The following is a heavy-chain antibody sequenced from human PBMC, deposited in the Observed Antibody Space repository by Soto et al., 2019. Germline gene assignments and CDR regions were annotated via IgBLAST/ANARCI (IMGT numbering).Heavy chain of an antibody. J-gene: IGHJ2*01. D-gene: IGHD4-17*01. V-gene: IGHV3-23*01. CDR3: AKRTVGWYFER. Sequence: EVQLLESGGGLVQPGGSLRLSCAASGFTFSSYAMNWVRPAPGKGLEWVSVISGSGGSTYYADAVKGRFTISRDNSKNTLYLQMNSLRAEDTAVYYCAKRTVGWYFERWGRGTLVTVSS. CDR1: GFTFSSYA. CDR2: ISGSGGST.